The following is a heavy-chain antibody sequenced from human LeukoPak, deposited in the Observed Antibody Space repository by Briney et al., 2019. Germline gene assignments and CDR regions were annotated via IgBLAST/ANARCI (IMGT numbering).Heavy chain of an antibody. Sequence: GGSLRLSCAASGFTFSSYSMNWVRQAPGKGLEWVSSISSSSSYIYYADSVKGRFTISRDNSKNTLYLQMSSLRAEDTAVYYCARDRFGELHFYYYGMDVWGQGTTVTVSS. CDR2: ISSSSSYI. J-gene: IGHJ6*02. V-gene: IGHV3-21*01. CDR3: ARDRFGELHFYYYGMDV. D-gene: IGHD3-16*01. CDR1: GFTFSSYS.